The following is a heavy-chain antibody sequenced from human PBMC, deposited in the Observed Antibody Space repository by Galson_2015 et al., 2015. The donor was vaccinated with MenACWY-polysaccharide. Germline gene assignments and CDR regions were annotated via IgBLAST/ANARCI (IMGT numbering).Heavy chain of an antibody. Sequence: ILSLTCTVSGDSITSGGYFWSWIRQHPGKGLEWIASISYEGGTYYNPSLESRVTILEDPPKNQFSLKLNSVTGADTAVYYCARGGRAVSNRNWFDPWGQGTLVTVSS. D-gene: IGHD3-16*01. CDR1: GDSITSGGYF. CDR3: ARGGRAVSNRNWFDP. V-gene: IGHV4-31*03. CDR2: ISYEGGT. J-gene: IGHJ5*02.